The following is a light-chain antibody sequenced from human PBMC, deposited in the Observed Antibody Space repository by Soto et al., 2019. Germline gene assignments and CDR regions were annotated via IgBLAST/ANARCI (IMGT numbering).Light chain of an antibody. CDR1: QTVLYSSNNKNY. V-gene: IGKV4-1*01. J-gene: IGKJ1*01. CDR2: WAS. CDR3: QQYHTTPPVT. Sequence: DIVMTQSPDSLAVSLGERATINCKSSQTVLYSSNNKNYLAWYQQKPGQPPKLLISWASTRESGVPDRFSGSWFGTNFTHAISRLKAEDVAVYYCQQYHTTPPVTFGQGTKVEIK.